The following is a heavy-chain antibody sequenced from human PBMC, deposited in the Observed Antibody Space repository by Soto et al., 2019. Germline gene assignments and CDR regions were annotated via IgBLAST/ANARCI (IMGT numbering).Heavy chain of an antibody. V-gene: IGHV1-24*01. Sequence: ASVKVSCKVSGYTLTELSMHWVRQASGKGLEWMGGFDPEDGETIYAQKFQGRVTMTEDTSTDTAYMELSSLRSEDTAVYYCATVGDILTGKGGYYYYGMDVWGQGTTVTVSS. CDR1: GYTLTELS. CDR3: ATVGDILTGKGGYYYYGMDV. D-gene: IGHD3-9*01. CDR2: FDPEDGET. J-gene: IGHJ6*02.